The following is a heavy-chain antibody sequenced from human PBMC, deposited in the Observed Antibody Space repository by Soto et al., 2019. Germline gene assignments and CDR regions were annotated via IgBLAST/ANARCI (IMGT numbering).Heavy chain of an antibody. Sequence: VSLRLSCEASGFTLTSYSMNWVRQASGKGLEWVSSISSSSSHIYYADSVKGRFTISRDNARNSLYLQMNSLRAEDTAVYYCVRERGLSSFYGMDVWGQGTTVTVSS. V-gene: IGHV3-21*01. CDR2: ISSSSSHI. CDR1: GFTLTSYS. J-gene: IGHJ6*02. CDR3: VRERGLSSFYGMDV. D-gene: IGHD3-10*01.